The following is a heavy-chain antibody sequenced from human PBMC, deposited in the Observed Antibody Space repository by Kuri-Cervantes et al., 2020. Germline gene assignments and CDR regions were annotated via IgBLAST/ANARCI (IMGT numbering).Heavy chain of an antibody. D-gene: IGHD3-22*01. CDR1: GYTFTGYY. Sequence: ASVKVSCKASGYTFTGYYMHWVRQAPGQGLEWMGWINPNSGGTNYAQKFQGRVTMTRDTSISTAYMELSRLRSDDTAVYYCARAWDSSGYYLLSFDLWGRGTLVTVSS. CDR3: ARAWDSSGYYLLSFDL. J-gene: IGHJ2*01. V-gene: IGHV1-2*02. CDR2: INPNSGGT.